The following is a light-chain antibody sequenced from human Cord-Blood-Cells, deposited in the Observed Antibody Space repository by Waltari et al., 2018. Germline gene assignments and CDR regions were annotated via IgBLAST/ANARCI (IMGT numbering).Light chain of an antibody. CDR2: LGS. CDR3: MQALQTPIT. V-gene: IGKV2-28*01. Sequence: DIVMTQSPLSLPVTPGEPASISCRSSQSLLHSNGYNYLDWYLQKPGQSPQLLIYLGSNRASGVPDRFSGSGSGTEFTLKISRVEAEDVGVYYCMQALQTPITVGQGTRLGIK. CDR1: QSLLHSNGYNY. J-gene: IGKJ5*01.